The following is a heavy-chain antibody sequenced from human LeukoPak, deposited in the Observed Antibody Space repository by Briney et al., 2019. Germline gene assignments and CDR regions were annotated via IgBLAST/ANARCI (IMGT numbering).Heavy chain of an antibody. Sequence: SETLSLTCTVSGGSISSYYWSWIRQPPGKGLEWIGYIYYSGSTHYNPSLKSRVTISVDTSKNQFSLKLNSVTAADTAVYYCARGEDTAEYYYDSSGYYVPTYYFDYWGQGTLVTVSS. J-gene: IGHJ4*02. CDR1: GGSISSYY. CDR2: IYYSGST. V-gene: IGHV4-59*01. D-gene: IGHD3-22*01. CDR3: ARGEDTAEYYYDSSGYYVPTYYFDY.